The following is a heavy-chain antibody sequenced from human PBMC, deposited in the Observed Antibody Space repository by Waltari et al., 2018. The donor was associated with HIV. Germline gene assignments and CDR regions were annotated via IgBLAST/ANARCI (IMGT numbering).Heavy chain of an antibody. CDR1: GFTFDDYA. D-gene: IGHD2-2*01. CDR2: ISWNSGSI. J-gene: IGHJ4*02. Sequence: DVHLVESGVVLVQPGRSLTLSCAASGFTFDDYAMHWVRQTPGKGLEWVSGISWNSGSIGYADSVKGRFTISRDNAKNSLFLQMNSLRPEDTAFYYCAKGPTLTSPPTYFNYWGQGTLVTVSS. CDR3: AKGPTLTSPPTYFNY. V-gene: IGHV3-9*01.